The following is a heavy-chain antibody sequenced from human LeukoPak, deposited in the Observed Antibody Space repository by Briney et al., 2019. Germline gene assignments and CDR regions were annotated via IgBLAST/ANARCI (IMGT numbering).Heavy chain of an antibody. CDR2: ISGGGSTI. CDR1: GFTFSDYY. V-gene: IGHV3-11*01. CDR3: ARRATAGSCFDY. J-gene: IGHJ4*02. Sequence: GGSLRLSCAVSGFTFSDYYMSWIRQAPGKGLEWVSFISGGGSTISHADSVKGRFTISRDNAENSLYLQMNSLRAEDTAVYYCARRATAGSCFDYWGQGTLVTVSS. D-gene: IGHD6-13*01.